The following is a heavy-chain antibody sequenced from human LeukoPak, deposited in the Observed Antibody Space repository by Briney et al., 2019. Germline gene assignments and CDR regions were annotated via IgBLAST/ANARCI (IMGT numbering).Heavy chain of an antibody. D-gene: IGHD6-13*01. CDR1: GGSISSYY. J-gene: IGHJ6*02. Sequence: SQTLSLTCTVSGGSISSYYWSWIRQPAGKGLEWIGRIHTSGSTNYNPSLKSRVTMSVDTSKNQFSPKLSSVTAADTAVYYCARQGIPYYYYGMDVWGQGTTVTVSS. CDR2: IHTSGST. CDR3: ARQGIPYYYYGMDV. V-gene: IGHV4-4*07.